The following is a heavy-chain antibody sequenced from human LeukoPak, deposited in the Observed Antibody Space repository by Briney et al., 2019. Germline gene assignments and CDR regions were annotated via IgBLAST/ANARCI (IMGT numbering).Heavy chain of an antibody. CDR1: GYTFTNYG. D-gene: IGHD5-18*01. CDR2: ISADNGNT. J-gene: IGHJ4*02. Sequence: ASVRVSCKASGYTFTNYGISWVRQAPGQGLEGMGWISADNGNTYYTQNFQGRVSMTTDTSTSTAYMEVRSLRSDDTAVYYCARDPNAMVTSLFDYWGQGTLVTVSS. V-gene: IGHV1-18*01. CDR3: ARDPNAMVTSLFDY.